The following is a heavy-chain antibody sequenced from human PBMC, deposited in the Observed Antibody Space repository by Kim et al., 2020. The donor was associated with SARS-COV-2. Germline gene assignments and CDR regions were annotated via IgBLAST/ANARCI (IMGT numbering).Heavy chain of an antibody. V-gene: IGHV3-20*01. CDR2: INWNGGST. D-gene: IGHD3-10*01. CDR1: GFTFDDYG. J-gene: IGHJ6*02. Sequence: GGSLRLSCAASGFTFDDYGMSWVRQAPGKGLEWVSGINWNGGSTGYADSVKGRFTISRDNAKNSLYLQMNSLRAEDTALYHCARVNYGSGSFYLFPQHRDYGMDVWGQGTTVTVSS. CDR3: ARVNYGSGSFYLFPQHRDYGMDV.